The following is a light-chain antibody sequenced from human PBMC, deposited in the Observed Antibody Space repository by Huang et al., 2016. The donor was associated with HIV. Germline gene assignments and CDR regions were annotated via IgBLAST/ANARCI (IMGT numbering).Light chain of an antibody. J-gene: IGKJ4*01. V-gene: IGKV1-27*01. CDR1: QDISNS. CDR3: QKYNSAPLT. CDR2: AAS. Sequence: DIQMTQSPSSLSASVGDGVTITCRASQDISNSLAWYQQKPGKAPKLLIYAASTLQAGVPARFGGRGSGTDFTLTISSLQPEDVANYYCQKYNSAPLTFGGGTKVEIK.